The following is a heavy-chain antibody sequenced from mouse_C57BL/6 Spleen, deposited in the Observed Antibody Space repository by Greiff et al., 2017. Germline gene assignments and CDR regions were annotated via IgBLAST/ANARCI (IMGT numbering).Heavy chain of an antibody. CDR3: ARDSNFDY. D-gene: IGHD1-1*01. Sequence: EVKLMESGGGLVKPGGSLKLSCAASGFTFSSYAMSWVRQTPEKRLDWVATISDGGSYTYYPDNVKGRFTISRDNAKNNLYLQMSHLKSEDTAMYYCARDSNFDYWGQGTTLTVSS. J-gene: IGHJ2*01. V-gene: IGHV5-4*01. CDR1: GFTFSSYA. CDR2: ISDGGSYT.